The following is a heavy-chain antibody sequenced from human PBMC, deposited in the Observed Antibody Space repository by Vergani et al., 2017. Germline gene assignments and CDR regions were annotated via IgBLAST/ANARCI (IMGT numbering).Heavy chain of an antibody. CDR3: ARHSTVEWLVKLGWIDP. CDR2: IYYSGST. V-gene: IGHV4-39*01. D-gene: IGHD6-19*01. Sequence: QLQLQESGPGLVKPSATLSLTCSVSGASIRSSNYYWGWLRQPPGKGLEWIASIYYSGSTYYNPSLKGLVTISVDTSKNQFSLRLSSVTAADTAVYFCARHSTVEWLVKLGWIDPWGQGILVTVSS. J-gene: IGHJ5*02. CDR1: GASIRSSNYY.